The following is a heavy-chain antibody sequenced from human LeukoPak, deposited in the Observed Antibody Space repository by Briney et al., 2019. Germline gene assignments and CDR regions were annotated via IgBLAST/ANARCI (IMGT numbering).Heavy chain of an antibody. V-gene: IGHV4-34*01. CDR3: ARVLGYYYGSGRGNWFDP. CDR1: GGSFSGYY. D-gene: IGHD3-10*01. Sequence: SETPSLTCAVYGGSFSGYYWSWIRQPPGKGLEWIGEINHSGSTNYNPSLKSRVTISVDTSKNQFSLKLSSVTAADTAVYYCARVLGYYYGSGRGNWFDPWGQGTLVTVSS. CDR2: INHSGST. J-gene: IGHJ5*02.